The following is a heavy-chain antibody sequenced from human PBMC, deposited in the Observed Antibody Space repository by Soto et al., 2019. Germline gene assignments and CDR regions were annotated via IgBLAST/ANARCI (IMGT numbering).Heavy chain of an antibody. V-gene: IGHV1-46*01. J-gene: IGHJ4*02. Sequence: QVQLVQSGAEVKKPGASVKVSCKASGYTFTNYYMHWVRQAPGQGIEWMGIINPSASSTTYAQKFQGRLTMTRDTSTSTVYMEVSSMISEDTAVYHGARAKTSSGCLDYWGQGTLVTVSS. CDR3: ARAKTSSGCLDY. D-gene: IGHD6-19*01. CDR1: GYTFTNYY. CDR2: INPSASST.